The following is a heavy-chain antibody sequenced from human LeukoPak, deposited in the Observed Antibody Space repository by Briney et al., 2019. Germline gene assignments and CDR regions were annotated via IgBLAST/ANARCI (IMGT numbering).Heavy chain of an antibody. CDR1: GGTFSSYA. CDR2: IIPIFGTA. V-gene: IGHV1-69*13. CDR3: AIYSGSYYRFDY. J-gene: IGHJ4*02. D-gene: IGHD1-26*01. Sequence: EASVMVSCTASGGTFSSYAISWVRQAPGQGLEWMGGIIPIFGTANYAQKFQGRVTITADESTSTAYMELSSLRSEDTAVYYCAIYSGSYYRFDYWDQGTLVTVSS.